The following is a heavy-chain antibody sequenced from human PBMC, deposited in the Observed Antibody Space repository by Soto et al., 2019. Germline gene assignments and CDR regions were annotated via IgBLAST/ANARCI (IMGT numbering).Heavy chain of an antibody. J-gene: IGHJ4*02. Sequence: PGGSLRLSCAASGFTVSSNYMSWVRQAPGKGLEWVSVIYSGGSTYYADSVKGRFTISRDNSKNTLYLQMNSLRAEDTAVYYCARGVPTRGKAAFDYWGQGTLVTVSS. CDR2: IYSGGST. CDR3: ARGVPTRGKAAFDY. D-gene: IGHD1-26*01. CDR1: GFTVSSNY. V-gene: IGHV3-53*01.